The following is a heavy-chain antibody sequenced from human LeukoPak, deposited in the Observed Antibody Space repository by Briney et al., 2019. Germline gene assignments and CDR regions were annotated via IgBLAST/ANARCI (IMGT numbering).Heavy chain of an antibody. J-gene: IGHJ3*02. CDR1: GFTLITYW. Sequence: GGSLRLSCAASGFTLITYWMTWVRQAPGKGLEWVANINQDGSAKLYADSVKGRFTISRDNAKNSLSLQMNSLRGEDTALYYCARDRYEYGSGKDDAFDIWGQGTMVTVPS. D-gene: IGHD3-10*01. CDR3: ARDRYEYGSGKDDAFDI. V-gene: IGHV3-7*01. CDR2: INQDGSAK.